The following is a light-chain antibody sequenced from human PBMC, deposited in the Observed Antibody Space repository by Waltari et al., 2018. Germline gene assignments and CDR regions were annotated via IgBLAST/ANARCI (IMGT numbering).Light chain of an antibody. J-gene: IGKJ1*01. Sequence: EIVLTQSPGPLSLSPGERATLSCRASQSVSSSYLAWYQQKPGPAPRVLIHGASNRATGIPDRFSGSGSGTDFTLTISRLEPEDFAVYYCQQYGSSPWTFGQGTKVEIK. V-gene: IGKV3-20*01. CDR3: QQYGSSPWT. CDR1: QSVSSSY. CDR2: GAS.